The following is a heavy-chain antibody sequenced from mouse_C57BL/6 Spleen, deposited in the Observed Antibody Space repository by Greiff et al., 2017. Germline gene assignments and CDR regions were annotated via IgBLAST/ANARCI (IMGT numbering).Heavy chain of an antibody. CDR2: INPNNGGT. Sequence: EVQLQQSGPELVKPGASVKISCKASGFTFTDYYMNWVKQSHGKSLEWIGDINPNNGGTSYNQKFKCKATLTVDKSSSTAYMELRSLTSEDAAVYYCARARITTVYAMDYWGQGTSVTVSS. CDR1: GFTFTDYY. J-gene: IGHJ4*01. CDR3: ARARITTVYAMDY. V-gene: IGHV1-26*01. D-gene: IGHD1-1*01.